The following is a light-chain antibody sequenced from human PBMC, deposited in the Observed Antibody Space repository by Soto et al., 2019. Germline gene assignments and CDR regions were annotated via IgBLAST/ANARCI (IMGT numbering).Light chain of an antibody. Sequence: QSVLTQPPSASGTPGQRVTISCSGSSSNIGSNTVNWYQQLPGTAPKLLIYSNNQRPSGVPDRFSGSKSGNTASLTVSGLQAEDEADYYCSSYAGGNNYVFGAGTKVPVL. V-gene: IGLV1-44*01. CDR3: SSYAGGNNYV. CDR1: SSNIGSNT. J-gene: IGLJ1*01. CDR2: SNN.